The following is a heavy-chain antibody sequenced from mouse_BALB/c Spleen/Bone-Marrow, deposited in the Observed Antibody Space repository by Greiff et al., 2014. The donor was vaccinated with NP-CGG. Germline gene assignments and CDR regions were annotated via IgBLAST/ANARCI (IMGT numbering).Heavy chain of an antibody. CDR1: GFTFNTNA. V-gene: IGHV10S3*01. D-gene: IGHD2-10*02. Sequence: VQLQQSGGGLVQPKGSLKLSCAASGFTFNTNAMNWVRQAPGKGLEWVARIRSKSNNYATYYADSVKDRFTISRDDSQSMLYLQMNNLKTEDTAMYYCVRGFGLVYWGQGTSVTVSS. CDR3: VRGFGLVY. CDR2: IRSKSNNYAT. J-gene: IGHJ4*01.